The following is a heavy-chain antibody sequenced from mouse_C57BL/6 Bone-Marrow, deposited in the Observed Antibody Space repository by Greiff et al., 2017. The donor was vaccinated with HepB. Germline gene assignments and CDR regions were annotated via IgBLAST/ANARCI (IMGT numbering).Heavy chain of an antibody. CDR3: VRPSYSNSAWFAY. CDR1: GFSFNTYA. CDR2: IRSKSNNYAT. J-gene: IGHJ3*01. D-gene: IGHD2-5*01. V-gene: IGHV10-1*01. Sequence: EVQGVESGGGLVQPKGSLKLSCAASGFSFNTYAMNWVRQAPGKGLEWVARIRSKSNNYATYYADSVKDRFTISRDDSESMLYLQMNNLKTEDTAMDYCVRPSYSNSAWFAYWGQGTLVTVSA.